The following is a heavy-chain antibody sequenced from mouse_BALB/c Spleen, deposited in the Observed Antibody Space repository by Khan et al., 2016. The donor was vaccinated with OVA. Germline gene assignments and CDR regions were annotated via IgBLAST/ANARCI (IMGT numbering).Heavy chain of an antibody. CDR2: IWGDGST. J-gene: IGHJ3*01. Sequence: QVQLKESGPGLVAPSQSLSITCTVSGFSLTGYGVNWVRQPPGKGLEWLGMIWGDGSTDYNSAPKSRLSISKDNSKSQVFLKMNSLQTDDTARYYCARDRYYYGRGLAYWGQGTLVTVSA. CDR3: ARDRYYYGRGLAY. V-gene: IGHV2-6-7*01. D-gene: IGHD1-1*01. CDR1: GFSLTGYG.